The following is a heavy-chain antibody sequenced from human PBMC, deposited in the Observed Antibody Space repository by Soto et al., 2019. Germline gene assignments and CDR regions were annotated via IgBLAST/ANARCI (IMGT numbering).Heavy chain of an antibody. Sequence: SETLSLTCTVSGGSISSSSYCWGWIRQPPGKGLEWIGSIYYSGSTYYNPSLKSRVTISVDTSKNQFSLKLSSVTAADSAVYCCARHNIATAGSYSYHYMDVWGKGTTVTVSS. D-gene: IGHD6-13*01. CDR3: ARHNIATAGSYSYHYMDV. CDR1: GGSISSSSYC. J-gene: IGHJ6*03. V-gene: IGHV4-39*01. CDR2: IYYSGST.